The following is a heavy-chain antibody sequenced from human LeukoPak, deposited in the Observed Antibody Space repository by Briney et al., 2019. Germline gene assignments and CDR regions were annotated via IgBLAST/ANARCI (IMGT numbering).Heavy chain of an antibody. V-gene: IGHV3-7*01. J-gene: IGHJ2*01. CDR3: ARDLRAVTRTGLSGYFDL. Sequence: GGSLRLSCAASGFTFSSYWMSWVRQAPGKGLEWVANINQDGSEKYYVDSVKGRFTISRDNAKNSLYLQMNSLRAEDTAVYYCARDLRAVTRTGLSGYFDLWGRGTLVTVSS. CDR1: GFTFSSYW. CDR2: INQDGSEK. D-gene: IGHD6-19*01.